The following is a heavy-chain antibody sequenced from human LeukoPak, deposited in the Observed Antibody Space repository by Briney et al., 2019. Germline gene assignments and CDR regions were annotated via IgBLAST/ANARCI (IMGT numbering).Heavy chain of an antibody. Sequence: GGSLRLSCAASGFKFADYAMHWVRQIPGGGLEWVSLTSGDGGTTYFADSVKGRFTISRDNSKNSLYLQMNSLRTEDTAVYYCAKDMVWGWFFDLWGRGTLVTVSS. D-gene: IGHD7-27*01. CDR1: GFKFADYA. CDR2: TSGDGGTT. V-gene: IGHV3-43*02. CDR3: AKDMVWGWFFDL. J-gene: IGHJ2*01.